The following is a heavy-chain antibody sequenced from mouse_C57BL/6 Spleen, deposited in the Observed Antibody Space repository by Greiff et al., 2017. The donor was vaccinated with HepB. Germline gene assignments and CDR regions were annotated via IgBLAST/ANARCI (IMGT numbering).Heavy chain of an antibody. CDR1: GYAFSSSW. J-gene: IGHJ2*01. D-gene: IGHD1-1*01. V-gene: IGHV1-82*01. CDR3: AREGGIYYYFDY. CDR2: IYPGDGDT. Sequence: QVQLQQSGPELVKPGASVKISCKASGYAFSSSWMNWVKQRPGKVLEWIGRIYPGDGDTNYNGKFKGKATLTADKSSSTAYMQLSSLTSEDSAVYFCAREGGIYYYFDYWGQGTTLTVSS.